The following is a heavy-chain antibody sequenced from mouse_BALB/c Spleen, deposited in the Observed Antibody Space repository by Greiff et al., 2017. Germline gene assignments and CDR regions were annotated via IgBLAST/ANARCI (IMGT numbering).Heavy chain of an antibody. V-gene: IGHV3-6*02. CDR2: ISYDGSN. J-gene: IGHJ1*01. D-gene: IGHD1-1*01. Sequence: EVKLQESGPGLVKPSQSLSLTCSVTGYSITSGYYWNWIRQFPGNKLEWMGYISYDGSNNYNPSLKNRISITRDTSKNQFFLKLNSVTTEDTATYYCARSYGSRDWYFDVWGAGTTVTVSS. CDR1: GYSITSGYY. CDR3: ARSYGSRDWYFDV.